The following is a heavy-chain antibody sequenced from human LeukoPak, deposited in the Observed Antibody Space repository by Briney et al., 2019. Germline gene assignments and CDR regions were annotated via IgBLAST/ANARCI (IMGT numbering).Heavy chain of an antibody. CDR1: GGTFSSYA. CDR3: ASRSRTHYVRFDY. Sequence: GSSVKVSXKASGGTFSSYAISWVRQAPGQGLEWMGGIIPIFGTANYAQKFQGRVTITADESTSTAYMELSSLRSEDTAVYYCASRSRTHYVRFDYWGQGTLVTVSS. V-gene: IGHV1-69*01. D-gene: IGHD3-16*01. CDR2: IIPIFGTA. J-gene: IGHJ4*02.